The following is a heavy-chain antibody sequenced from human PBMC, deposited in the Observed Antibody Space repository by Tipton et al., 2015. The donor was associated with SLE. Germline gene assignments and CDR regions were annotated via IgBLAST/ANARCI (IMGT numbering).Heavy chain of an antibody. CDR2: IHYSGST. CDR3: ARTEWYQSFDY. Sequence: TLSLTCSVSGVSIGSYYWSWIRQPPGKGLERIGYIHYSGSTNYNPSLESRVTMSVDTSNNQFSLRLSSVTAADTAVYYCARTEWYQSFDYWGQGTLVTVSS. CDR1: GVSIGSYY. V-gene: IGHV4-59*01. D-gene: IGHD2-2*01. J-gene: IGHJ4*02.